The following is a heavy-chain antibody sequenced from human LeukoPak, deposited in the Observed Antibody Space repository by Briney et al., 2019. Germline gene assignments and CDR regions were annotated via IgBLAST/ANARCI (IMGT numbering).Heavy chain of an antibody. CDR2: ISGSGATL. CDR3: ATGLLYGSGWEVLDY. J-gene: IGHJ4*02. CDR1: GFTFSSYA. V-gene: IGHV3-48*04. Sequence: YPGGSLRLSCAASGFTFSSYAMSWVRQAPGKGLEWVSYISGSGATLYYVDSVKGRFTISRDNAKNSLYLQMNSLRAEDTAVYYCATGLLYGSGWEVLDYWGQGTLVTVSS. D-gene: IGHD3-10*01.